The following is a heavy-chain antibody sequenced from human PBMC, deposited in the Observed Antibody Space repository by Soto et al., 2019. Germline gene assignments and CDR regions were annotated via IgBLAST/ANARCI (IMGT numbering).Heavy chain of an antibody. Sequence: GGSLRLSCAASGFTFTPYWMNWVRQAPGKGLEWVANTKQDGSEKYYVDSVRGRFTISRDNAKHSLYLQMNSLRAEDSAVYYCARGGYSYGDYWGQGILVTVSS. V-gene: IGHV3-7*03. D-gene: IGHD5-18*01. CDR3: ARGGYSYGDY. CDR2: TKQDGSEK. J-gene: IGHJ4*02. CDR1: GFTFTPYW.